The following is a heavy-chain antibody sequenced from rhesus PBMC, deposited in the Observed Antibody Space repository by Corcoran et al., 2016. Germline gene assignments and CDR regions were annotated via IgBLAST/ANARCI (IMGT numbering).Heavy chain of an antibody. D-gene: IGHD1-26*01. V-gene: IGHV3S18*01. CDR3: ARDSITGTTRYGLDS. J-gene: IGHJ6*01. CDR2: ISFTGGST. CDR1: GFSFSDSY. Sequence: EVQLVEFGGGRAKPGGSLRLSGAASGFSFSDSYLYWVCQAPGKGLEWVSVISFTGGSTYYAASVKGRFTISRENAKNTLYLQMDSLRAEDTAVYYCARDSITGTTRYGLDSWGQGVVVTVSS.